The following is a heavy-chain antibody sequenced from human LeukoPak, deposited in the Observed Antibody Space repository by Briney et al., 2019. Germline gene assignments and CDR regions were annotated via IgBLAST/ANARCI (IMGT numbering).Heavy chain of an antibody. J-gene: IGHJ4*02. V-gene: IGHV3-23*01. CDR2: ISGSGGTT. Sequence: SGGSLRLSCAASGFTFSSYAMSWVRQAPGKGLEWVSAISGSGGTTYYADSVKGRFTISRDNSKNTLYLEMNSLRAEDTAVYYCAKDSPWGGSYYGYFDYWGQGTLVTVSS. CDR3: AKDSPWGGSYYGYFDY. D-gene: IGHD1-26*01. CDR1: GFTFSSYA.